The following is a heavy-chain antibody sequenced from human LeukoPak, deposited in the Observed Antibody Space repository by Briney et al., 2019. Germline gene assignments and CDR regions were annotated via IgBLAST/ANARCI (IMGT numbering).Heavy chain of an antibody. V-gene: IGHV3-9*01. CDR1: GFTFSSYS. Sequence: GGSLRLSCAASGFTFSSYSMNWVRQAPGKGLEWVSGISWNSGSIGYADSVKGRFTISRDNAKNSLYLQMNSLRAEDTALYYCAKDSNYYGSGITGDYWGQGTLVTVSS. CDR3: AKDSNYYGSGITGDY. D-gene: IGHD3-10*01. J-gene: IGHJ4*02. CDR2: ISWNSGSI.